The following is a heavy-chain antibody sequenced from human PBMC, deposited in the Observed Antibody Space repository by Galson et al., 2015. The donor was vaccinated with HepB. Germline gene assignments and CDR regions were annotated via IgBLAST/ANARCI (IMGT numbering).Heavy chain of an antibody. CDR2: IRYDGSNK. CDR1: GFTFSSYG. J-gene: IGHJ4*02. Sequence: SLRLSCAASGFTFSSYGMHWVRQAPGKGLEWVAFIRYDGSNKYYADSVKGRFTISRDNAKNTLYLQMNSLRAEDTAVYYCARTVTVLYYFDYWGQGTLVTVSS. V-gene: IGHV3-30*02. CDR3: ARTVTVLYYFDY. D-gene: IGHD4-17*01.